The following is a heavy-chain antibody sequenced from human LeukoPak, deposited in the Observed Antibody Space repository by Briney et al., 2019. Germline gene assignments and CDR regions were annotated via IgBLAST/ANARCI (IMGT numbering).Heavy chain of an antibody. D-gene: IGHD4-23*01. CDR2: IDGGGSST. Sequence: GGSLRLSCAASGFTFNNYWMHWVRQAPGMGLVWVSRIDGGGSSTSYADSVKGRFTISRDSAKNTLYLQMDSLRAEDTAVYYCASYGGFDYFDFSGQGTLVTVSS. CDR3: ASYGGFDYFDF. V-gene: IGHV3-74*01. CDR1: GFTFNNYW. J-gene: IGHJ4*02.